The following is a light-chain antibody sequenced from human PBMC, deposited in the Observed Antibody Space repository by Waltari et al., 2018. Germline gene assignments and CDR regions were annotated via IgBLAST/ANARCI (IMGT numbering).Light chain of an antibody. V-gene: IGKV1-8*01. Sequence: AIRLTPPPASLSASTGARVPISCRASQGVSTYLAWYQQKPGKAPSLLIYASSTLESGVPSKFSGSGSGTDFTLTISCLQSEDFATYYCQQYHTYPWTFGQGTKVEI. CDR3: QQYHTYPWT. J-gene: IGKJ1*01. CDR1: QGVSTY. CDR2: ASS.